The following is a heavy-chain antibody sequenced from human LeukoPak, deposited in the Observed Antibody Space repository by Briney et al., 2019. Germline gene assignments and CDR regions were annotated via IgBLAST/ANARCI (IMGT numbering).Heavy chain of an antibody. CDR2: INHSGST. CDR1: GGSFSGYY. V-gene: IGHV4-34*01. D-gene: IGHD4-4*01. J-gene: IGHJ5*02. Sequence: SETLSLTCAVYGGSFSGYYWSWIRQPPGKGLEWIGEINHSGSTNYNPSLKSRVTISVDTSKNQFSLKLSSVTAADTAVYYCARGGDPQTTVTTLCFDPWGQGTLVTVSS. CDR3: ARGGDPQTTVTTLCFDP.